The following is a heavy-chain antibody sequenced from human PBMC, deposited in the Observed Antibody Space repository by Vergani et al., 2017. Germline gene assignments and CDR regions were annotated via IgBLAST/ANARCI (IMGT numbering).Heavy chain of an antibody. D-gene: IGHD4-17*01. CDR3: AGGASGDYVSSFDY. V-gene: IGHV3-30-3*01. CDR1: GFTFSDSW. J-gene: IGHJ4*02. CDR2: ISYDGSNK. Sequence: VKLVDSGGGLVQPGGSLRLSCAASGFTFSDSWMSWVRQSPGKGLEWVAVISYDGSNKYYADSVKGRFTISRDNSKNTLYLQMNSLRAEDTAVYYCAGGASGDYVSSFDYWGQGTLVTVSS.